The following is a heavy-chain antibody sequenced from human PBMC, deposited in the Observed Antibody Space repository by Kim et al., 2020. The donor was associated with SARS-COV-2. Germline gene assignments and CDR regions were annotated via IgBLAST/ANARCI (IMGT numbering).Heavy chain of an antibody. CDR3: AREGYCSSTSCYDYYYYGMGV. J-gene: IGHJ6*02. Sequence: ASVKVSCKASGYTFTSYGISWVRQAPGQGLEWMGWISAYNGYTNYAQKPQGRVTMTTDTSTNTAYIVLRSLRSDDTTVYYFAREGYCSSTSCYDYYYYGMGVWGQGTTDTVSS. D-gene: IGHD2-2*01. CDR1: GYTFTSYG. CDR2: ISAYNGYT. V-gene: IGHV1-18*01.